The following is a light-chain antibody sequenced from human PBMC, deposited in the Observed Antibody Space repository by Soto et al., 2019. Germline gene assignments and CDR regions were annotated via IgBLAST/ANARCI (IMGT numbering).Light chain of an antibody. CDR3: SSYTSSGTVV. J-gene: IGLJ2*01. V-gene: IGLV2-14*01. CDR1: SSDVGGYNF. CDR2: DVN. Sequence: QSALTQPASVSGSPGQSITISCTGTSSDVGGYNFVSWFQQHPGKAPKLLIYDVNSRPSGVSDRFSGSKSGNTASLTISGLQAEDEADYYFSSYTSSGTVVFGGGTQLTVL.